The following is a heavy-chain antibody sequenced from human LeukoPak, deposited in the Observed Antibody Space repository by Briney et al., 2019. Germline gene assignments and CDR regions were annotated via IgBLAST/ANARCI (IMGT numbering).Heavy chain of an antibody. CDR1: GGSISGYY. J-gene: IGHJ4*02. D-gene: IGHD3/OR15-3a*01. Sequence: SATLSLTCTVSGGSISGYYWSWIRQPPGEGLEWIGYIYYSGGTNYNPSLKSRVTISVDTSKNQISLRLTSVTATDTAIYYCARQTGSGLFILPGGQGTLVTVSS. CDR2: IYYSGGT. V-gene: IGHV4-59*08. CDR3: ARQTGSGLFILP.